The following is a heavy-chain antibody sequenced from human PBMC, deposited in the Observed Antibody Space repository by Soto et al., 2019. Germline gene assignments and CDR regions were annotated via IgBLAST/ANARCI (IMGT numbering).Heavy chain of an antibody. J-gene: IGHJ4*02. CDR1: GGSISSYY. D-gene: IGHD2-21*02. Sequence: SETLSLTCTVPGGSISSYYWSWVRQPPGKGLEWIASIHYGGSANYSPSLTTRATISRDTSKNRVSLELRSVTAADTAVYYCARVNVTLDLWGLGTLVTVSS. CDR3: ARVNVTLDL. V-gene: IGHV4-59*04. CDR2: IHYGGSA.